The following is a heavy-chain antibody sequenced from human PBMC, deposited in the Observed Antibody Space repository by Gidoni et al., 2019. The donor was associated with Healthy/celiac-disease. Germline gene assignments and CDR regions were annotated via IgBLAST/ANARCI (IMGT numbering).Heavy chain of an antibody. CDR1: GFTFSSYG. CDR2: IWYDGSNK. D-gene: IGHD3-22*01. V-gene: IGHV3-33*01. Sequence: QVQLVESGGGVVQPGRSLRLSCAASGFTFSSYGLHWVRQAPGKGLGGVAVIWYDGSNKYYADSVKGRFTISRDNSKNTLYLQMNSLRAEDTAVYYCARDYYDSSLDYWGQGTLVTVSS. J-gene: IGHJ4*02. CDR3: ARDYYDSSLDY.